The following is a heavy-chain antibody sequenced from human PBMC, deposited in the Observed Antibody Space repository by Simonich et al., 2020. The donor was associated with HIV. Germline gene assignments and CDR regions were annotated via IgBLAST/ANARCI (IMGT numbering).Heavy chain of an antibody. CDR2: ISYDGSNK. Sequence: QVQLVESGGGVVQPGRSLRLSCAASGFTFISYAMQWVRPDPGKGLEWVAVISYDGSNKYYPDSVKGRFTISRDNSKNTLYLQMNSLRAEDTAVYYCASGGSISSVWADDYWGQGTLVTVSS. J-gene: IGHJ4*02. V-gene: IGHV3-30*07. D-gene: IGHD3-16*01. CDR1: GFTFISYA. CDR3: ASGGSISSVWADDY.